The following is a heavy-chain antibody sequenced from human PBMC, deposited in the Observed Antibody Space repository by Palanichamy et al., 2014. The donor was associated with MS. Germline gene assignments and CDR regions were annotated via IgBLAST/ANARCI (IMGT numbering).Heavy chain of an antibody. CDR2: IWYDGTNE. CDR3: ARGVDFWTVAFDY. Sequence: QVQLVEVWGRAWSSLEVPETLLCSVWIHLQSLWHTLVRQAPGKGLEWVALIWYDGTNEKYADSVKGRFTISRDNSKNTLYLQMNSLRAEDTAVYYCARGVDFWTVAFDYWGQGTLVTVSS. D-gene: IGHD3/OR15-3a*01. J-gene: IGHJ4*02. CDR1: IHLQSLW. V-gene: IGHV3-33*01.